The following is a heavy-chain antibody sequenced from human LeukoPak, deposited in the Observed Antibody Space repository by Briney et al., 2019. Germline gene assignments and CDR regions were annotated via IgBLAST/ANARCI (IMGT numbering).Heavy chain of an antibody. J-gene: IGHJ3*02. CDR1: GYTFTSYY. V-gene: IGHV1-46*01. D-gene: IGHD3-10*01. Sequence: ASVKVSCKASGYTFTSYYMHWARQAPGQGLEWMGIINPSGGSTSYAQKFQGRVTMTRDMSTSTVYMELSSLRSEDTAVYYCARGPPGDAFDIWGQGTMVTVSS. CDR2: INPSGGST. CDR3: ARGPPGDAFDI.